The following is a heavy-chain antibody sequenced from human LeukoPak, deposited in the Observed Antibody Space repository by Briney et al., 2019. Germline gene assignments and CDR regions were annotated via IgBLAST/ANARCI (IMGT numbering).Heavy chain of an antibody. CDR2: IRSKANGYAT. Sequence: GGSLRLSCAASVFTFSGSAMHWVRQSSGKGREWVGRIRSKANGYATAYAASVKGRFTISRDDSKNTAYLQMNSLKTEDTAVYYCTSDPKGCSGGYSAPVRWGEETLVTVSS. CDR1: VFTFSGSA. D-gene: IGHD6-19*01. J-gene: IGHJ4*02. V-gene: IGHV3-73*01. CDR3: TSDPKGCSGGYSAPVR.